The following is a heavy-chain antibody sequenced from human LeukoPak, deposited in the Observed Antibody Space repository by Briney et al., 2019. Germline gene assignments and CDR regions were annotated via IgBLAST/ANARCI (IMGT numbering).Heavy chain of an antibody. V-gene: IGHV3-23*01. J-gene: IGHJ6*03. CDR3: ARVVRYAGPYYFYYMDV. Sequence: PGGSLRLSCAASGFTVSSYGMTWVRQAPGKGLEWVSSFSGTDGGTYYADSVKGRFTISRDNSKNTLYLQMNSLRAEDTAVYYCARVVRYAGPYYFYYMDVWGKGTTVTISS. D-gene: IGHD3-16*01. CDR1: GFTVSSYG. CDR2: FSGTDGGT.